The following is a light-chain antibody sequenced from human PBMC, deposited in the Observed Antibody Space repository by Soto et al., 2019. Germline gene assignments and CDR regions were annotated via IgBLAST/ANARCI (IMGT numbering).Light chain of an antibody. V-gene: IGKV1-12*01. Sequence: DIQMTQSPSSVSASVGDRVTITCRASQGISSWLAWYQQRPEKAPKLLIYAASSLQSGVPSRFSGSGSGTEFTLTISSLQPEDVATYYGQQANTCPFTFGGGTKVGIK. CDR3: QQANTCPFT. CDR2: AAS. J-gene: IGKJ4*01. CDR1: QGISSW.